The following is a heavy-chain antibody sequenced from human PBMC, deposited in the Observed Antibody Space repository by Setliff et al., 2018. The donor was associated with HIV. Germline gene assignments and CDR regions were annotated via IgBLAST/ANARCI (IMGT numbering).Heavy chain of an antibody. Sequence: SETLSLTCTVSGGSISSYYWSWIRQPPGKGLEWIGYIYTSGSTNYNPSLKSRVTISVDTSKNQFSLKLSSVTAADTAVYYCARKGSSSRSQEYYYDFWGQGTLVTAPQ. CDR2: IYTSGST. CDR3: ARKGSSSRSQEYYYDF. V-gene: IGHV4-4*09. CDR1: GGSISSYY. D-gene: IGHD6-13*01. J-gene: IGHJ4*02.